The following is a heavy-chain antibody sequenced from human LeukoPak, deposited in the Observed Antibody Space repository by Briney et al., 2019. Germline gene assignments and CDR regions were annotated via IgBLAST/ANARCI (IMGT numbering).Heavy chain of an antibody. CDR2: IYSGGST. CDR1: GFTVSSNY. J-gene: IGHJ5*02. CDR3: ARPYSSSWYGNWFDP. V-gene: IGHV3-66*01. D-gene: IGHD6-13*01. Sequence: GGSLRLSCAASGFTVSSNYMSWVRQAPGKGLEWVSVIYSGGSTYYADSVKGRFTISRDNSKNTLYLQMNSLRAEDTAVYYCARPYSSSWYGNWFDPWGQGTLVTVSS.